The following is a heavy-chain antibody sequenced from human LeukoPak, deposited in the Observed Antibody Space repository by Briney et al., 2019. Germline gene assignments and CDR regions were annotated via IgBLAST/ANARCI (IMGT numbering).Heavy chain of an antibody. J-gene: IGHJ4*02. CDR3: TRSPDGFDY. D-gene: IGHD1-14*01. CDR1: GFTFNNYW. CDR2: IKPDENEK. Sequence: PGGSLRLSCAASGFTFNNYWMSWVRQAPGKGLEWVANIKPDENEKFCVDSVKGRFTISRDNAKNSLYLQMNSLRAEDTALYYCTRSPDGFDYWGQGTLVTVSS. V-gene: IGHV3-7*03.